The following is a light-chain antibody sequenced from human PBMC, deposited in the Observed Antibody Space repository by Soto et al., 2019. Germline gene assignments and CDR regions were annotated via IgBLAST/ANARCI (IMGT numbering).Light chain of an antibody. Sequence: DIQMTQSPSTLSASVGDRVAITCRASQSITNRLAWYQLKPGKAPKVLIYDALNLESGVPSRFSGSGYGTEFTLTIRSLQPDDFATYCCKHYGGMWTLGQGTKV. CDR2: DAL. J-gene: IGKJ1*01. CDR3: KHYGGMWT. V-gene: IGKV1-5*01. CDR1: QSITNR.